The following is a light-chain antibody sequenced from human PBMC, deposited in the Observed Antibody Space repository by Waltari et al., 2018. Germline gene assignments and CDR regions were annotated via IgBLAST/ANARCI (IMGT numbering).Light chain of an antibody. J-gene: IGLJ2*01. V-gene: IGLV1-40*01. CDR2: EDS. CDR3: QSYDSGLTAVV. Sequence: QSVLTQPPSVSGAPGQRVSISCTGSSSNIGSHYNVHWYQQLPGTAPKLLIYEDSHRPSGVPDRFSASKSGTSATLAIGGLRAEDEAEYYCQSYDSGLTAVVFGGGTKVTVL. CDR1: SSNIGSHYN.